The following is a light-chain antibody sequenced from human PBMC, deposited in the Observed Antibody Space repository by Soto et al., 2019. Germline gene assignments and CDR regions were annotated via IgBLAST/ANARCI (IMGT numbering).Light chain of an antibody. Sequence: IQLTQSPSSLSASVGDRVTITCRASQGISSYLAWYQQKAGRAPKFLIHAASTLQSGVPSRFSGSGSGTEFTLTISSLQPEDFATYYCQQLNSYPLTFGGGTKVEIK. J-gene: IGKJ4*01. CDR3: QQLNSYPLT. V-gene: IGKV1-9*01. CDR1: QGISSY. CDR2: AAS.